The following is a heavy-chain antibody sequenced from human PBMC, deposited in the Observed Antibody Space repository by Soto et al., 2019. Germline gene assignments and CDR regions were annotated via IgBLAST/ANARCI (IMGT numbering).Heavy chain of an antibody. CDR1: GFSFSTHA. D-gene: IGHD6-19*01. V-gene: IGHV3-23*01. CDR2: ISSGGTTT. Sequence: GGSLRLSCTASGFSFSTHAMSWVRQAPGKDLEWVSSISSGGTTTFYAASVEGRFTISRDKSKNTLYLQMNSLRADDTAVYYCAREGGSIGGWFGRKFDSWGQGTQVTVSS. CDR3: AREGGSIGGWFGRKFDS. J-gene: IGHJ4*02.